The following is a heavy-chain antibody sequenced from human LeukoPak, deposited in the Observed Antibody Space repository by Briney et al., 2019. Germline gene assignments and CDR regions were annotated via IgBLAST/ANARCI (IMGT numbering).Heavy chain of an antibody. CDR2: ISWDSGSV. CDR1: GFTFSSYA. Sequence: PGGSLRLSCAASGFTFSSYAMSWVRQAPGKGLEWVSGISWDSGSVGYADSVKGRFTVSRDNAKKSLYLQMNSLRAEDTAIYYCAKPFPGHYDILTGYYAPPDYWGQGTLVTVSS. V-gene: IGHV3-23*01. CDR3: AKPFPGHYDILTGYYAPPDY. D-gene: IGHD3-9*01. J-gene: IGHJ4*02.